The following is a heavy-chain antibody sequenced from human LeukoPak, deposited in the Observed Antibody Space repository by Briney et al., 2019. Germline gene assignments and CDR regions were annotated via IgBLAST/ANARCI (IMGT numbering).Heavy chain of an antibody. CDR3: AKNGNSSSSPFDY. V-gene: IGHV3-30*18. CDR2: ISYDGSNK. J-gene: IGHJ4*02. D-gene: IGHD6-6*01. CDR1: GFTFSSYG. Sequence: PGGSLRLSCAASGFTFSSYGMHWVRQAPGKGLEWVAVISYDGSNKYYADSVKGRFTISRDNSKNTLYLQMNSLRAEDTAVYYCAKNGNSSSSPFDYWGQGTLVTVSS.